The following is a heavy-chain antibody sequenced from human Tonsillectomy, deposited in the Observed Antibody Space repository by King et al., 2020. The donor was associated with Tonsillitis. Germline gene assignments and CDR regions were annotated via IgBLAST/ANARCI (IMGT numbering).Heavy chain of an antibody. V-gene: IGHV3-43*01. CDR3: AKGSGSYYEGPPYDAFDI. CDR2: ISWDGGXT. J-gene: IGHJ3*02. D-gene: IGHD1-26*01. CDR1: GFTFDDYT. Sequence: VQLVESGGVVVQPGGSLRLSCAASGFTFDDYTMHWVRQAPGKGLEWVSLISWDGGXTYYADSVKGRFTISRDNSKNSLYLQMNSLRTEDTALYYCAKGSGSYYEGPPYDAFDIWGQGTMVTVSS.